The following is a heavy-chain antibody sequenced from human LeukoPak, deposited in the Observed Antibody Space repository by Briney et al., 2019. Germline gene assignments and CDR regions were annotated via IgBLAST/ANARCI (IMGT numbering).Heavy chain of an antibody. V-gene: IGHV1-2*02. D-gene: IGHD3-10*01. CDR2: INPNNGGT. CDR3: FFSGGHLHS. Sequence: ASVRVSCKPSRYRFTPYFQHWVRQAPGQGLEWMGCINPNNGGTKYTQRFQGRVTMARDTSINTAYMELNRLKSDDTAVYYCFFSGGHLHSWGQGTLVTVSS. J-gene: IGHJ4*02. CDR1: RYRFTPYF.